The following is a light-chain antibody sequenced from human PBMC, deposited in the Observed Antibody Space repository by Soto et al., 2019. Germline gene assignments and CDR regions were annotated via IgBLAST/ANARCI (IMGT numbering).Light chain of an antibody. J-gene: IGLJ1*01. CDR1: SSDVGGYKY. Sequence: LTQPASVSGSPGQSFTISCTGTSSDVGGYKYVSWYQQHPGKSPRLMIYEVSSRPSGVSHRFSGSKSGNTASLTISGPQAEDEADYYCSSYTSSSTLYVFGTGTKVTVL. CDR2: EVS. V-gene: IGLV2-14*01. CDR3: SSYTSSSTLYV.